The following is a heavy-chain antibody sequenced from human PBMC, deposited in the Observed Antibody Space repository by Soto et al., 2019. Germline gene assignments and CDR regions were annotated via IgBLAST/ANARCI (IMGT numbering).Heavy chain of an antibody. D-gene: IGHD4-17*01. Sequence: QVQLVESGGGVVQPGRSLRLSCAASGFTFSSYGMHWVRQAPGKGLEWVAVISYDGSNKYYADSVKGRFTISRDNSKNPLYLQMNSLRAEDTAVYYCAMDYGDSLDYWGQGTLVSVSS. CDR3: AMDYGDSLDY. CDR1: GFTFSSYG. V-gene: IGHV3-30*03. CDR2: ISYDGSNK. J-gene: IGHJ4*02.